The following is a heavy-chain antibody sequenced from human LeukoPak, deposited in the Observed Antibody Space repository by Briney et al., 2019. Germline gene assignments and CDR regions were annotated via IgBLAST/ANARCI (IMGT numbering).Heavy chain of an antibody. V-gene: IGHV3-53*01. CDR3: TRVLQDFMAREIGMDV. D-gene: IGHD1-1*01. Sequence: GGSLRLSCVASGFPFSSYWTTWVRQAPGKGLEWVSVIHTGGRTRYADSVKGRFTLSSDISNNAIYLQMKSLRAGDTGVYFCTRVLQDFMAREIGMDVWGQGTTVTVSS. CDR1: GFPFSSYW. CDR2: IHTGGRT. J-gene: IGHJ6*02.